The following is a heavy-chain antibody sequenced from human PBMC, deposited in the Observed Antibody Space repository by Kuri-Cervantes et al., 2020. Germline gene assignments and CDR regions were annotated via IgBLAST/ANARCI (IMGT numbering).Heavy chain of an antibody. V-gene: IGHV4-4*07. CDR1: GGSISSYY. D-gene: IGHD3-10*01. Sequence: SETLSLACTVSGGSISSYYWSWIRQPAGKGLEWIGRIYTSGSTNYNPSLKSRVTMSVDTSKNQFSLKLSSVTAADTAVYYCARGGDYYGSGSYYFDYWGQGTLVTVSS. CDR3: ARGGDYYGSGSYYFDY. J-gene: IGHJ4*02. CDR2: IYTSGST.